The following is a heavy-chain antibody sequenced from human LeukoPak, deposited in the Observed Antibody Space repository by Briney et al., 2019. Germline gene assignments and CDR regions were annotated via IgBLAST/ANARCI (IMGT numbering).Heavy chain of an antibody. J-gene: IGHJ6*02. Sequence: SETLSLTCAVYGGSFSGYYWSWIRQPPGKGLEWIGEISHSGSTNYNPSLKSRVTISVDTSKNQFSLKLSSVTAADTAVYYCARVPYDFWSGYYTNYYYYGMDVWGQGTTVTVSS. CDR1: GGSFSGYY. CDR2: ISHSGST. D-gene: IGHD3-3*01. CDR3: ARVPYDFWSGYYTNYYYYGMDV. V-gene: IGHV4-34*01.